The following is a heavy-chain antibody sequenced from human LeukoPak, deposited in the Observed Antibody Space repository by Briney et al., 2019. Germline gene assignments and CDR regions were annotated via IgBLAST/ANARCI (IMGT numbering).Heavy chain of an antibody. D-gene: IGHD5-12*01. CDR2: INHSGNT. Sequence: SEPMSLTCAFSGGSFSGYYWTWLRQSPGKGLEWIGEINHSGNTNYNPSLTRRVAMSVDTSKNQFSLNLSAATAADTAVYYCARARRGYVRLDYWGQGTLVPVSS. CDR3: ARARRGYVRLDY. V-gene: IGHV4-34*01. J-gene: IGHJ4*02. CDR1: GGSFSGYY.